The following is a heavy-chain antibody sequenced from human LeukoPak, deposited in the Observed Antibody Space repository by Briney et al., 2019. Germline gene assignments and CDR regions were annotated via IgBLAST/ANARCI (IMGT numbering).Heavy chain of an antibody. CDR3: ARDAGAAATGRYWFDP. V-gene: IGHV1-2*04. Sequence: ASVKVSCKASGYTFTGYYMHWVRQAPGQGLEWMGWINPNSGGTNYAQKFQGWVTMTRDTSISTAYMELSRLRSDDTAVYYCARDAGAAATGRYWFDPWGQGTLVTVSS. D-gene: IGHD6-13*01. CDR2: INPNSGGT. J-gene: IGHJ5*02. CDR1: GYTFTGYY.